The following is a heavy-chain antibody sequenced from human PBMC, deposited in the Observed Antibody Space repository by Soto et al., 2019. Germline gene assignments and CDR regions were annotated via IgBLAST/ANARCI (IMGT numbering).Heavy chain of an antibody. Sequence: EVQLVESGGGLIQPGGSLRLSCAASGFTVTRNHMSWTRQAPGKGLEWVSVIYSGGSTNYAGSVKGRFTISRDISKNTVYLQMDSLRADDSAVYYCARTGGGVGGYWGQGTLVTVSP. V-gene: IGHV3-53*01. CDR3: ARTGGGVGGY. CDR1: GFTVTRNH. J-gene: IGHJ4*02. D-gene: IGHD3-16*01. CDR2: IYSGGST.